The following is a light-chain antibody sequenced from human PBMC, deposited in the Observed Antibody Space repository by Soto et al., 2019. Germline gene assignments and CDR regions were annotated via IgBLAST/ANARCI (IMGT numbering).Light chain of an antibody. Sequence: EIVLTQSPGTLSLSPGERATLSCRASQRVSSSYLAWYQQKPGQAPRLLIYGASSRATGIPDRFSGSGSGTDFPLTISRLEPEDFAVYYCQQYGSSLTWTVGQGTKVEIK. CDR3: QQYGSSLTWT. V-gene: IGKV3-20*01. CDR2: GAS. CDR1: QRVSSSY. J-gene: IGKJ1*01.